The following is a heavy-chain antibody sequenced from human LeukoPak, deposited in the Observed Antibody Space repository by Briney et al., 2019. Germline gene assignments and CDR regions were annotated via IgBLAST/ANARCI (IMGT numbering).Heavy chain of an antibody. CDR3: ARVDYSNYDCCGMDV. D-gene: IGHD4-11*01. CDR2: INTNTGNP. Sequence: GASVKVSCKASGYTFTSYAMNWVRQAPGQGLEWMGWINTNTGNPTYAQGFTGRFVFSLDTSVSTAYLQISSLKAEDTAVYYCARVDYSNYDCCGMDVWGQGITVTVSS. J-gene: IGHJ6*02. V-gene: IGHV7-4-1*02. CDR1: GYTFTSYA.